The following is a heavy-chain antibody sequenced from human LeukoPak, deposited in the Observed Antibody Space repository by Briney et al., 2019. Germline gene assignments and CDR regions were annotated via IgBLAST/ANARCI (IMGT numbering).Heavy chain of an antibody. CDR3: ARDRETISRYQFYFMDV. J-gene: IGHJ6*03. CDR2: IIPIFGTS. CDR1: GGTFISYA. D-gene: IGHD3-3*01. V-gene: IGHV1-69*06. Sequence: GASVKVSCKASGGTFISYAFSWVRQAPGQGLEWMGRIIPIFGTSNYAQKFQGRVTITWDKSTNTAYMELSSLRSEDTAVYYCARDRETISRYQFYFMDVWGRGTTVIVSS.